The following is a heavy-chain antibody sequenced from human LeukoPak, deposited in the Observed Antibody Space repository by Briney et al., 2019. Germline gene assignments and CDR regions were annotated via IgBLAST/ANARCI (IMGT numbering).Heavy chain of an antibody. CDR2: IYQSGST. CDR3: AKAGVRSYYYYMDV. CDR1: GYSISSGYY. Sequence: SETLSPTCTVSGYSISSGYYWGWIRQPPGKGLEWIGSIYQSGSTYYNPSLKSRVTISVDTSKNQFSLKLSSVTAADTAVYYCAKAGVRSYYYYMDVWGKGTTVTVSS. V-gene: IGHV4-38-2*02. J-gene: IGHJ6*03. D-gene: IGHD1-1*01.